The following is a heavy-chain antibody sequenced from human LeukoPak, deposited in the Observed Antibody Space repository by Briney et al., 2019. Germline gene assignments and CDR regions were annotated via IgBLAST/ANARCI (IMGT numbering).Heavy chain of an antibody. CDR3: ATRPLGSRPAYYFDY. D-gene: IGHD6-13*01. J-gene: IGHJ4*02. Sequence: SVKVSCKASGGTFSSYAISWVRQAPGQGLEWLGRIIPILGIANYAQKFQGRVTITADKSTSTAYMELSSLRSEDTAVYYCATRPLGSRPAYYFDYWGQGTLVTVSS. CDR1: GGTFSSYA. V-gene: IGHV1-69*04. CDR2: IIPILGIA.